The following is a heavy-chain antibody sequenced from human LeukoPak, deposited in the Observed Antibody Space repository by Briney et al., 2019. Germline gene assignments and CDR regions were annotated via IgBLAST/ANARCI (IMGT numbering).Heavy chain of an antibody. D-gene: IGHD2-2*01. V-gene: IGHV3-23*01. CDR3: AKVGGGYCSSTSCSFDY. J-gene: IGHJ4*02. CDR1: GFTFSGYA. CDR2: ISGSGGST. Sequence: GGSLRLSCAASGFTFSGYAMSWVRQAPGKGLEWVSAISGSGGSTYYADSVKGRFTISRDNSKNTLYLQMNSLRAEDTAVYYCAKVGGGYCSSTSCSFDYWGQGTLVTVSS.